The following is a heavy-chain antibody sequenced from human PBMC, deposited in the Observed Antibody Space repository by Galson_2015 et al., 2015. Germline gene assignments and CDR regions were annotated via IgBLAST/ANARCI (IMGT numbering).Heavy chain of an antibody. D-gene: IGHD4-17*01. Sequence: PALVKPTQTLTLTCTVSGFSLSNARMGVSWIRQPPGKALEWLAHIFSNDEKSYSTSLKSRLTISKDTSKSQVVLTMTNVDPVDTGTYYCARISTVTSNWYFDLWGRGTLVPVSS. CDR1: GFSLSNARMG. J-gene: IGHJ2*01. CDR3: ARISTVTSNWYFDL. V-gene: IGHV2-26*01. CDR2: IFSNDEK.